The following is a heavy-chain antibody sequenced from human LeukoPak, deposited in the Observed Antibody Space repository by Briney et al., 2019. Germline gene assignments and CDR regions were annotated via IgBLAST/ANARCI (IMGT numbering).Heavy chain of an antibody. CDR1: GGSFSGYY. Sequence: SSETLSLTCAVYGGSFSGYYWSWIRQPPGKGLEWIGEINHSGSTNYNPSLKSRGTISVDTSKNQFSLKLSSVTAADTAVYYCARVGSGGAWFDFWGQGALVSISS. CDR2: INHSGST. CDR3: ARVGSGGAWFDF. V-gene: IGHV4-34*01. D-gene: IGHD6-19*01. J-gene: IGHJ5*01.